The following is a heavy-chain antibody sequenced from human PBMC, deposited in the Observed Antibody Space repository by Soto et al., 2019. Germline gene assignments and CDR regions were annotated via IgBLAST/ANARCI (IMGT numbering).Heavy chain of an antibody. D-gene: IGHD2-21*01. V-gene: IGHV4-30-2*01. J-gene: IGHJ5*02. CDR1: GGSINSGVYS. CDR3: VRGGVPIAIRGFDL. Sequence: QLQLQESGSRLVKSSQVLSLTCTVSGGSINSGVYSYNWIRQPPGEALEWIGYIYQSGATYYNPSLGGRVTISLDGSSNQVSLNVRSVTAADTAAYYCVRGGVPIAIRGFDLWGQGALVTVSS. CDR2: IYQSGAT.